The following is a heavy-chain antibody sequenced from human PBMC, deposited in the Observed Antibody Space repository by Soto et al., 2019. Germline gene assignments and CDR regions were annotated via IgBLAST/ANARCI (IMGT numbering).Heavy chain of an antibody. V-gene: IGHV3-21*01. D-gene: IGHD1-26*01. CDR1: GFTFSSYS. CDR3: ARDWDRSTLSYYYYYGMDV. Sequence: GGSLRLSCAASGFTFSSYSMNWVRQAPGKGLEWVSSISSSSSYIYYAGSVKGRFTISRDNAKNSLYLQMNSLRAEDTAVYYCARDWDRSTLSYYYYYGMDVWAQGTTVTVSS. J-gene: IGHJ6*02. CDR2: ISSSSSYI.